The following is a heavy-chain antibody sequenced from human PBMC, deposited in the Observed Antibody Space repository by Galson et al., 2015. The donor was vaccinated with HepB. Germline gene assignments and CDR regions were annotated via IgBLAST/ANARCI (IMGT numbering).Heavy chain of an antibody. CDR1: GFIFNNYA. D-gene: IGHD4-17*01. J-gene: IGHJ6*02. V-gene: IGHV3-23*01. CDR2: INGAGGST. Sequence: SLRLSCAASGFIFNNYAMSWVRQAPGKGLEWVSSINGAGGSTYYADSVKGRFTVSRDNSRSTLYLQMNTLGLEDTAVYYCTKDGYGDFADYYYYYGMDAWGQGTTGIVSS. CDR3: TKDGYGDFADYYYYYGMDA.